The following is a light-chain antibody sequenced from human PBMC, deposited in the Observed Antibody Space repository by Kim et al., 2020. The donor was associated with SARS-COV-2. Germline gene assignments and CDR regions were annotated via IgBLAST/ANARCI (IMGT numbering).Light chain of an antibody. CDR3: QSCDTITWI. Sequence: NFMLTQPHSVSESPGKTVTISCTRSSGSIGSNYVQWYQQRPGSPPTTVIYEDNQRPSGVPDRFSGSIDSSSNSASLTISGLKTEDEADYFCQSCDTITWIFGGGTQLTVL. V-gene: IGLV6-57*01. CDR2: EDN. CDR1: SGSIGSNY. J-gene: IGLJ3*02.